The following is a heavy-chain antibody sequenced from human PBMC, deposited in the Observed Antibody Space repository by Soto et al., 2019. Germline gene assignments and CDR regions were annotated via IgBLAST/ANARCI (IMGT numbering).Heavy chain of an antibody. Sequence: PSETLSLTCTVSGGSISIGDYYRSWIRQPPGKGLEWIGYIYYSGSTYFNPSLKSRVTIAVDTSKNQSSLKLSSVTAADTAVYYCARSHDFWGRNWFDPWAQGTLVPVSS. CDR2: IYYSGST. J-gene: IGHJ5*02. V-gene: IGHV4-30-4*01. CDR3: ARSHDFWGRNWFDP. D-gene: IGHD3-3*01. CDR1: GGSISIGDYY.